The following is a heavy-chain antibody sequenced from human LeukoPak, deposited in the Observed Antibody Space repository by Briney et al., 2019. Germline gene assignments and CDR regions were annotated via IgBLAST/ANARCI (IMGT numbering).Heavy chain of an antibody. J-gene: IGHJ6*03. Sequence: KPSETLSLTCAVSGESFSGYFWTWIRQPPGKGLEWIGEINHSGSTNYNPSLKSRVTISLDTSKNQFSLKLTSVTAADTAVYYCASPLDMDVWGKGTTVTVSS. CDR3: ASPLDMDV. CDR2: INHSGST. V-gene: IGHV4-34*01. CDR1: GESFSGYF.